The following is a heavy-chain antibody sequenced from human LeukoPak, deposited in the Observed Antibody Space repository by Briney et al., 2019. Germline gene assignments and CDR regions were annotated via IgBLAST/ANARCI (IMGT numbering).Heavy chain of an antibody. CDR3: ARINYYDGSGFYRDY. Sequence: GGSLRLSSAVSGFTVSDYYMSWVRQAPGKGLEWVSVIYSGGKTYYADSVKGRFTISRDDSKNTLHLQMNSLRAEDTAVYYCARINYYDGSGFYRDYWGQGTLVTVSS. CDR2: IYSGGKT. CDR1: GFTVSDYY. J-gene: IGHJ4*02. D-gene: IGHD3-22*01. V-gene: IGHV3-53*01.